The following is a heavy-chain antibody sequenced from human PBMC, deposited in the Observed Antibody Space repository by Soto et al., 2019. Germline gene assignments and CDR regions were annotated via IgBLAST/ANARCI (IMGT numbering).Heavy chain of an antibody. D-gene: IGHD3-3*01. J-gene: IGHJ6*03. CDR1: GGTFSSYT. CDR2: IIPILGIA. CDR3: AREVTIRSDYYYMDV. V-gene: IGHV1-69*04. Sequence: ASVKVSCKASGGTFSSYTISWVRQAPGQGLEWMGRIIPILGIANYAQKFQGRVTITADKSTSTAYMELSSLRSEDTAVYYCAREVTIRSDYYYMDVWGKGTTVTVSS.